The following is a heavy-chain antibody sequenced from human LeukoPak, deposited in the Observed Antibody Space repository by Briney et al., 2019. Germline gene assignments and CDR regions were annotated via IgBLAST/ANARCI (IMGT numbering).Heavy chain of an antibody. V-gene: IGHV4-4*07. CDR3: ARDLSGSYPIGFDY. D-gene: IGHD1-26*01. Sequence: GSLRLSCAASGFTFSDYYWSWIRQPAGKGLEWIGRIYTSGSTNYNPSLKSRVTMSVDTSKNQFSLKLSSVTAADTAVYYCARDLSGSYPIGFDYWGQGTLVTVSS. J-gene: IGHJ4*02. CDR1: GFTFSDYY. CDR2: IYTSGST.